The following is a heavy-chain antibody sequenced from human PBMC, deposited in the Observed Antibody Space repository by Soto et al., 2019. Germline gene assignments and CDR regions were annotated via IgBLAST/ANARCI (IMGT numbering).Heavy chain of an antibody. CDR3: ARDRVLSNPRSYGEENYYYYYGMDV. CDR1: GYTFTSYG. CDR2: ISAYNGNT. J-gene: IGHJ6*02. Sequence: ASVKVSCKASGYTFTSYGISWVRQAPGQGLEWMGWISAYNGNTNYAQKLQGRVTMTTDTSTSTAYMELRSLRSDDTAVYYCARDRVLSNPRSYGEENYYYYYGMDVWGQGTTVTVSS. V-gene: IGHV1-18*01. D-gene: IGHD4-17*01.